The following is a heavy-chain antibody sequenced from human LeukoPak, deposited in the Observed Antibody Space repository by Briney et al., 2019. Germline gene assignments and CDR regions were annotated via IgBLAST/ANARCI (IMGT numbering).Heavy chain of an antibody. CDR3: ARGGSSIAAAKNFDY. Sequence: PSETLSLTCTVSGGSISSYYWSWIRQPPGKGLEWIGEINHSGSTNYNPSLKSRVTISVDTSKNQFSLKLSSVTAADTAVYYCARGGSSIAAAKNFDYWGQGTLVTVSS. J-gene: IGHJ4*02. D-gene: IGHD6-13*01. CDR2: INHSGST. CDR1: GGSISSYY. V-gene: IGHV4-34*01.